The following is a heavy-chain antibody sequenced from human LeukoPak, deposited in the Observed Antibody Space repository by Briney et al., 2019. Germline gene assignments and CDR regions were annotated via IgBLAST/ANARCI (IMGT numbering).Heavy chain of an antibody. V-gene: IGHV3-23*01. D-gene: IGHD3-10*01. CDR3: ARTMVRGNWFDP. CDR1: GFTLSSYA. CDR2: ISDTGNT. J-gene: IGHJ5*02. Sequence: GGSLRLSCAASGFTLSSYAMSWVRQAPGKGLEWVSAISDTGNTYHADSVKGRFTISRDNAKNSLYLQMNSLRAEDTAVYYCARTMVRGNWFDPWGQGTLVTVSS.